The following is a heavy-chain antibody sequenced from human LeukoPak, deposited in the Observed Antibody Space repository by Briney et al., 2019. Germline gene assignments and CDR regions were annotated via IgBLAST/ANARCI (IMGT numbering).Heavy chain of an antibody. Sequence: ASVTVSCKASGGTFISYAISWVRQAPGQGLEWMGGIIPIFGTANYAQKFQGRVTITADESTSTAYMELSSLRSEDTAVYYCATSQWTPIHYYMDVWGKGTTVTVSS. CDR3: ATSQWTPIHYYMDV. CDR1: GGTFISYA. J-gene: IGHJ6*03. D-gene: IGHD2-8*01. CDR2: IIPIFGTA. V-gene: IGHV1-69*13.